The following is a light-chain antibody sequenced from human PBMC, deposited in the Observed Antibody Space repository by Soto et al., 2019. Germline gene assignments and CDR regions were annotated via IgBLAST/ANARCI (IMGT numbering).Light chain of an antibody. CDR1: QSVSSY. V-gene: IGKV3-11*01. CDR3: QQSSNSLT. J-gene: IGKJ4*02. Sequence: EIVLTQSPATLSLSPGERATLSCRASQSVSSYLAWYQQKPGQAPRLLIYDASNRATGIPARFSGSGSGTVSTLTISSLEPEDFAVYYCQQSSNSLTFGGGTKVEIK. CDR2: DAS.